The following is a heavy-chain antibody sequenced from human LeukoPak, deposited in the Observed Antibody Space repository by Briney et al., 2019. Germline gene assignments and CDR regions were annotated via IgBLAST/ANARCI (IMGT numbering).Heavy chain of an antibody. CDR3: ARAYYESSAYRHAVYFDY. CDR2: INPSDDST. D-gene: IGHD3-22*01. Sequence: ASVKVSCKASGYTFSSSYMHWVRQAPGQGLEWMGIINPSDDSTRYAQKFQGRVTMTKDTSTNTVYMHLSSLSSDDTAVYYCARAYYESSAYRHAVYFDYWGQGTLATVSS. J-gene: IGHJ4*02. V-gene: IGHV1-46*01. CDR1: GYTFSSSY.